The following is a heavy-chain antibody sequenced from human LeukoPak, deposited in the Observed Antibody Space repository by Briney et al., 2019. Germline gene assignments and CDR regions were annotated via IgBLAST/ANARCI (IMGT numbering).Heavy chain of an antibody. J-gene: IGHJ6*03. CDR2: INPNSGGT. D-gene: IGHD6-13*01. CDR3: AICSSFIDYYYMDV. Sequence: ASVKLSCKASGYTFTGYYMHWVRQAPGQGLEWMGWINPNSGGTNYAQKFQGRVTMTRDTSISTAYMELSRLRSDDTAVYYCAICSSFIDYYYMDVWGKGTTVTVSS. V-gene: IGHV1-2*02. CDR1: GYTFTGYY.